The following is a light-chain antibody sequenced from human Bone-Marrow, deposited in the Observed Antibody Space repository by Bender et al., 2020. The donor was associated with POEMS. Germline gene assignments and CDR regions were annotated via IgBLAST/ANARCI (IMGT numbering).Light chain of an antibody. CDR3: AAWEDSLNGWV. CDR1: SSNIGSNT. V-gene: IGLV1-44*01. J-gene: IGLJ3*02. CDR2: RND. Sequence: QSVLTQPPSASGTPGQRVTISCSGGSSNIGSNTVNWYQQLPGTAPKLLIYRNDERPSGVPDRFSGSKSGTSASLAISGLQSEDEADYYCAAWEDSLNGWVFGGGTKLTVL.